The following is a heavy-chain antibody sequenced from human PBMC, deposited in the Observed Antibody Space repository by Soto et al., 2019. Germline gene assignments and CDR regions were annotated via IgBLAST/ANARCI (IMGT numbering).Heavy chain of an antibody. CDR3: ARIAPHYYSDMYV. Sequence: EVQLVESGGGLVQPGGSLRLSCAASGFTFSSYSLNWVRQAPGKGLEWVSYISSSSSTIYYADSVKGRFTISRDNAKNSLYLQMNSLRAAYTAVYYCARIAPHYYSDMYVWGKGTTVTVSS. V-gene: IGHV3-48*01. CDR1: GFTFSSYS. CDR2: ISSSSSTI. J-gene: IGHJ6*03.